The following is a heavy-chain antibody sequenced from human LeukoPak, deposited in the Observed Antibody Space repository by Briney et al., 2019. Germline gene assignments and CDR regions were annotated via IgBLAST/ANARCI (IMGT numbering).Heavy chain of an antibody. V-gene: IGHV4-59*01. CDR2: IYYSGST. J-gene: IGHJ4*02. CDR3: ARGSAPIVVAGTVMYDY. Sequence: PSETLSLTCTVSGGSISSYYWSWIRQPPGKGLEWIGYIYYSGSTNYNPSLKRRVTISVDTSKNHFSLELSSVTAADTAVYYCARGSAPIVVAGTVMYDYWGQGTLVTVSS. CDR1: GGSISSYY. D-gene: IGHD6-19*01.